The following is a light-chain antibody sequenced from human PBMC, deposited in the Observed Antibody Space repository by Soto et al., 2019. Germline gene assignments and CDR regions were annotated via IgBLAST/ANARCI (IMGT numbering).Light chain of an antibody. CDR2: VNN. CDR3: QSYDSSLSGKV. V-gene: IGLV1-40*01. J-gene: IGLJ1*01. CDR1: SSNIGAGFD. Sequence: QSVLTQPPSVSGAPGQRVTISCTGNSSNIGAGFDVHWYQQLPGTAPKLLIYVNNNRPSGVPDRFSGSTSGTSASLAITRLQAEDEADYYCQSYDSSLSGKVFGSGTKLTVL.